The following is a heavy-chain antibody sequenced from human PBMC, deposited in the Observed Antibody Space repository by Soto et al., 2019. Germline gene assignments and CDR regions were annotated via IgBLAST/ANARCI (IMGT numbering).Heavy chain of an antibody. V-gene: IGHV3-7*03. CDR1: GFTFSSYW. J-gene: IGHJ4*02. CDR3: ARGGGIAARPFDY. Sequence: EVQLVESGGGLVQPGGSLRLSCAASGFTFSSYWMSWVRQAPGKGLERGANIKQDGSEKYYVDSVKGRFTISRDNAKNSLYLQMNSLRAEDTAVYYCARGGGIAARPFDYWGQGTLVTVSS. CDR2: IKQDGSEK. D-gene: IGHD6-6*01.